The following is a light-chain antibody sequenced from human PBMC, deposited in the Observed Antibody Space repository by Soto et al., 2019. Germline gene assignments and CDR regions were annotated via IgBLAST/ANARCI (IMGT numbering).Light chain of an antibody. J-gene: IGLJ3*02. CDR1: SSDVGAYNF. Sequence: QSALTQPASVSVSPGQSITISCTGTSSDVGAYNFVSWYQQYPGKAPKVTFYEVSKRPSGVSSRFSGSKSGNTASLTISGIQAEDEADYYCCSYAGKSTWVLGGGTKLTVL. CDR2: EVS. V-gene: IGLV2-23*02. CDR3: CSYAGKSTWV.